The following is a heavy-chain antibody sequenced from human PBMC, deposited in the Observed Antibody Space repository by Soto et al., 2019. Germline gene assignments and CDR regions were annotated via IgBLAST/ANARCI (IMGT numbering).Heavy chain of an antibody. V-gene: IGHV4-30-4*01. J-gene: IGHJ4*02. D-gene: IGHD3-10*01. CDR3: ARVGGFGATTIDY. CDR1: GGSISSGDYY. Sequence: QVQLQESGPGLVKPSQTLSLTCTVSGGSISSGDYYWSWIRQPPGKGLEWIGSIYYSGSTDYNPSLTSRVTXSXAXXTTQFSLKLSSVTAADPAVYYCARVGGFGATTIDYWGQGTLVTVSS. CDR2: IYYSGST.